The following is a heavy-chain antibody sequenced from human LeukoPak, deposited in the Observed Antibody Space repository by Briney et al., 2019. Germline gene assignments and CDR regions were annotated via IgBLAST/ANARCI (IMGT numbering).Heavy chain of an antibody. CDR1: GFTLSSYS. D-gene: IGHD6-19*01. J-gene: IGHJ4*02. CDR3: ARDSSYSSGSDY. Sequence: PGGSLRLSCAASGFTLSSYSMNWVRQAPGKGPEWVSSISSNSTYIYYADSVKGRFTISRDNDKNSMYLQMNSLRAEDTAVYYCARDSSYSSGSDYWGQGTLVTVSS. V-gene: IGHV3-21*01. CDR2: ISSNSTYI.